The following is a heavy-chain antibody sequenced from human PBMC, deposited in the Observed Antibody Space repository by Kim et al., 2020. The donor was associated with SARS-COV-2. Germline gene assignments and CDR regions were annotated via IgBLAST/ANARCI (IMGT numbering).Heavy chain of an antibody. CDR1: GFTFSSYS. CDR3: ARDDEDYYDSSGYMV. CDR2: ISSSSTI. V-gene: IGHV3-48*04. D-gene: IGHD3-22*01. J-gene: IGHJ3*01. Sequence: GGSLRLSCAASGFTFSSYSMNWVRQAPGKGLEWVSYISSSSTIYYADSVKGRFTISRDNAKNSLYLQMNSLRAEDTAVYYCARDDEDYYDSSGYMVWGQG.